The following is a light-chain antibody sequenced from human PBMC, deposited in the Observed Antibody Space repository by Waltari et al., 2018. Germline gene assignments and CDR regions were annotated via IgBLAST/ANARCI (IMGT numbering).Light chain of an antibody. J-gene: IGKJ2*02. Sequence: EIVMTQSPATLSVSPGERATLSCRASQSVRNNLVWYQQRPGQPPKLLFYWASTRVSGVPDRFDGSGSGTDFTLTISSLQAEDLAVYYCQQYYTTPCTFGQGTRLEIK. CDR3: QQYYTTPCT. CDR1: QSVRNN. V-gene: IGKV3-15*01. CDR2: WAS.